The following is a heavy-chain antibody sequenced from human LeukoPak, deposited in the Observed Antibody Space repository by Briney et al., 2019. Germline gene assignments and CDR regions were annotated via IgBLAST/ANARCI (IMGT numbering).Heavy chain of an antibody. J-gene: IGHJ3*02. V-gene: IGHV4-61*01. Sequence: PSETLSLTCTVSGGSVSSGSYYWSWIRQPPGKGLEWIGYIYYSGSTNYNPSLKSRVTISVDTSKNQFSLKLSSVTAADTAVYYCARRNILTEGEAFDIWGQGTLVTVSS. CDR1: GGSVSSGSYY. D-gene: IGHD3-9*01. CDR2: IYYSGST. CDR3: ARRNILTEGEAFDI.